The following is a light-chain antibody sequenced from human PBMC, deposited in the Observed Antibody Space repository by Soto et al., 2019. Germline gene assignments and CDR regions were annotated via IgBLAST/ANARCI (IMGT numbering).Light chain of an antibody. V-gene: IGLV1-44*01. Sequence: QTVVTQPPSASGTPGQRVTISCSGSSSNIESNTVTWYQHLPGTAPKLVIYSNYDRPSGVPDRFSGSTSGTSASLVIRGLQSEDEADYYCAAWDDILNGYVFGGGTKLTVL. J-gene: IGLJ1*01. CDR2: SNY. CDR1: SSNIESNT. CDR3: AAWDDILNGYV.